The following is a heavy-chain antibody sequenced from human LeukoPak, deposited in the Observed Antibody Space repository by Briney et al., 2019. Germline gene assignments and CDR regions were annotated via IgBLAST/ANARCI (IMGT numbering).Heavy chain of an antibody. CDR2: ISYDGSNK. CDR3: ARERRYGGYDY. D-gene: IGHD5-12*01. CDR1: GFTFSSYA. V-gene: IGHV3-30-3*01. J-gene: IGHJ4*02. Sequence: PGGSLRLSCAASGFTFSSYAMHWVRQAPGKGLEWVAVISYDGSNKYYADSVKGRFTISRDNSKNTLYLQMNSLRAEDTAVYYCARERRYGGYDYWGQGTLVTVSS.